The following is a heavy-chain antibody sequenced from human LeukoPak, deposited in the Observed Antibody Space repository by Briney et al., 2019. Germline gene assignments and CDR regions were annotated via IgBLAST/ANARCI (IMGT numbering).Heavy chain of an antibody. CDR1: GGSISSYY. CDR2: IYYSGST. J-gene: IGHJ4*02. Sequence: PSEALSLTCTGSGGSISSYYWSWIRQPPGKGLEWIGYIYYSGSTNYNPSLKSRVTISVDTSKNQFSLKLSSVTAADTAVYYCAREGDDYGDLPPRDWGQGTLVTVSS. CDR3: AREGDDYGDLPPRD. V-gene: IGHV4-59*01. D-gene: IGHD4-17*01.